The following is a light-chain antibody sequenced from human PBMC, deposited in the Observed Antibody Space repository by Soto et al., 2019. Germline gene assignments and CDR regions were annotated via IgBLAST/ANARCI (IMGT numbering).Light chain of an antibody. CDR3: QQTYITPLT. Sequence: DIQMGQSPSALAASLGYRFTIACQASQNINNYLNWYQQKPGKAPKLLIYAASSLQSGVPSRFSGSGSATDFTLTISSLQPEDFATYYCQQTYITPLTFGGGTKVDIK. J-gene: IGKJ4*01. V-gene: IGKV1-39*01. CDR1: QNINNY. CDR2: AAS.